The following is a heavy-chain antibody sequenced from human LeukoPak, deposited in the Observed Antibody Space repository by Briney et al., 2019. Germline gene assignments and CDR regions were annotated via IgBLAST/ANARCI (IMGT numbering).Heavy chain of an antibody. D-gene: IGHD1-26*01. CDR2: IYYSGST. Sequence: SETLSLTCSVSDGSINSYYWNWIRRPPGKGLEWIGTIYYSGSTYYSPSLKSRVTISVDTSNNQFSLKLSSVTAADTALYYCSTSRGTSYYFDYWGLGTLVTVSS. CDR3: STSRGTSYYFDY. V-gene: IGHV4-59*04. CDR1: DGSINSYY. J-gene: IGHJ4*02.